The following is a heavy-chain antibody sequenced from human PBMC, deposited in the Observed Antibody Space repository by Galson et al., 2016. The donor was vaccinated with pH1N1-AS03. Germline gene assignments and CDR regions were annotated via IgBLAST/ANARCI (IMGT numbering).Heavy chain of an antibody. CDR2: INAGNGNT. V-gene: IGHV1-3*01. CDR1: GYTFISYV. D-gene: IGHD6-19*01. CDR3: AKDRGARYSSGWYKGGMDV. Sequence: SVKVSCKASGYTFISYVMHWVRQAPGQRLEWMGWINAGNGNTTYSQSFQGRVTITRDTSASKAYMELNSLRAEDTAVYYCAKDRGARYSSGWYKGGMDVWGQGTTVTVSS. J-gene: IGHJ6*02.